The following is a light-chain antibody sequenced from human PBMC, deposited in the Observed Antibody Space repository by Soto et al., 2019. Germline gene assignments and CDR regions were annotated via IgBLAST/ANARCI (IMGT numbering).Light chain of an antibody. J-gene: IGLJ1*01. CDR1: RSDIGGYNY. V-gene: IGLV2-14*01. Sequence: QSALTQPASVSGSPGQSITISCTGTRSDIGGYNYVSWYQQHPGKAPKLMIYEVSNRPSGVSNRFFGSKSGNTASLTISGLQAEDEADYYCSSYSTISTRVFGAGTKVTVL. CDR3: SSYSTISTRV. CDR2: EVS.